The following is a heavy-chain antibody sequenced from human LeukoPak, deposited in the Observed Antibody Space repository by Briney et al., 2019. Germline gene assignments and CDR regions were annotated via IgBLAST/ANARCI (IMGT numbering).Heavy chain of an antibody. V-gene: IGHV4-34*01. CDR2: INFSGGV. CDR3: ARVPLRLGELSLGYYFDY. D-gene: IGHD3-16*02. CDR1: GGSFSGNS. J-gene: IGHJ4*02. Sequence: MASETLSLTCAVSGGSFSGNSWSWIRQPPGKGLEWIGEINFSGGVNYNPSLKSRVTISVDTSRNQFSLKLNSVTAADTAVYYCARVPLRLGELSLGYYFDYWGQGTLVTVSS.